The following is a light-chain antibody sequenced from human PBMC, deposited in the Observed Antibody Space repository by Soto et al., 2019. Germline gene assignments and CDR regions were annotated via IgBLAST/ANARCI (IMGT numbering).Light chain of an antibody. J-gene: IGLJ1*01. CDR1: SSDIGRYNY. CDR2: DVS. Sequence: QSVLTQPASVSGSHRQSITISCTGTSSDIGRYNYVSWYQQYPGKAPKFMIYDVSNRPSGVSNRFSGSKSGNTASLTISGLQAEYEADYYCSSYISSSTYVFGTGTKVTVL. CDR3: SSYISSSTYV. V-gene: IGLV2-14*01.